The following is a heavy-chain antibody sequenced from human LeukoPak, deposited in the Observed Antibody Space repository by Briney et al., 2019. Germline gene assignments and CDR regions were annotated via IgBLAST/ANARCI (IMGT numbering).Heavy chain of an antibody. Sequence: GGSLRLSCSASGFTVITNDMTWVRQAPGKGLEWGSVLYSDGNTKYADSLQGRFTISRDNSKNALYLEMNSGSPDDTAVYYCARGVEPLAANTLAYWGQGTLVTVSS. CDR3: ARGVEPLAANTLAY. D-gene: IGHD1-14*01. CDR2: LYSDGNT. CDR1: GFTVITND. J-gene: IGHJ4*02. V-gene: IGHV3-53*01.